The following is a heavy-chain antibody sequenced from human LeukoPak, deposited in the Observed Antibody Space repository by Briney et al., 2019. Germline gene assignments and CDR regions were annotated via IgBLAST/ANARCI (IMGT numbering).Heavy chain of an antibody. CDR1: GLRFSDYY. D-gene: IGHD1-26*01. V-gene: IGHV3-11*05. Sequence: PGVSLRLSCAAYGLRFSDYYMNWVRQAPGKGLEWVSYISGSSSYTNYADSVKGRFTSPRDNAKNSLYLQKNGLKAEDTAVYYCARGARYSGSYYDYWGQGTLVTVSS. J-gene: IGHJ4*02. CDR2: ISGSSSYT. CDR3: ARGARYSGSYYDY.